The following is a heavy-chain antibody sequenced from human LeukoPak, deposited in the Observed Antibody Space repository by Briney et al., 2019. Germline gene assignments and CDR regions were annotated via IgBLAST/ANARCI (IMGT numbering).Heavy chain of an antibody. CDR2: IYTSGST. J-gene: IGHJ5*02. CDR3: ARVPEDTAIGWFDP. V-gene: IGHV4-4*07. CDR1: GGSISSYY. D-gene: IGHD5-18*01. Sequence: PSETLSLTCTVSGGSISSYYWSWIRQPAGKGLEWVGRIYTSGSTNYNPSLKSRFTMSVDTSKNQFSLKLSSVTAADTAVYYCARVPEDTAIGWFDPWGQGTLVTVSS.